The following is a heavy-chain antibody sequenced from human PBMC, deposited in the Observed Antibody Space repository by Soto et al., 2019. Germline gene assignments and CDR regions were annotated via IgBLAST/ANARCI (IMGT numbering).Heavy chain of an antibody. CDR2: VNPSGGHT. Sequence: ASVKVSGKASGDTFTDYYIHCVRQAPGQGLEWMGAVNPSGGHTTYAQHFLGRVTMTRDTSTSTLYMELTSLTSDDTAIYYCARGGHVVVVTAALDYWGQGTLVTVSS. J-gene: IGHJ4*02. CDR3: ARGGHVVVVTAALDY. D-gene: IGHD2-21*02. V-gene: IGHV1-46*01. CDR1: GDTFTDYY.